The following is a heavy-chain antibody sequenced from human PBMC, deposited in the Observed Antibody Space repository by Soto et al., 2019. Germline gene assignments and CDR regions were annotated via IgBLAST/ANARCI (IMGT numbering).Heavy chain of an antibody. CDR2: IYYTGST. CDR1: GGSFSGYY. V-gene: IGHV4-34*09. Sequence: TLSLTCAVYGGSFSGYYWSWIRQLPGKGLEWVGFIYYTGSTQYTPSPKSRLTISKDTSDNQFSLRLTSVTAADTAVYYCATSLVSSRTKVDYWGQGTLVTVSS. D-gene: IGHD1-26*01. J-gene: IGHJ4*02. CDR3: ATSLVSSRTKVDY.